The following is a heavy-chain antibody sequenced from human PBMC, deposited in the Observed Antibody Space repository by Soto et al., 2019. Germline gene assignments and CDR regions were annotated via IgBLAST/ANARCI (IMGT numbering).Heavy chain of an antibody. V-gene: IGHV1-69*01. D-gene: IGHD3-10*01. CDR1: GGIFSTYA. Sequence: QVQLVQSGAEVKKPGSSVKVSCKASGGIFSTYAISWLRRAPGQGLEWMGGIIPIFGTPNYAQRFQGRVTITAEASTSTAYMELSRLRSEDTAVYYCARDRDDYGSGNYYNRIDFWGQGTLVTVSS. CDR3: ARDRDDYGSGNYYNRIDF. CDR2: IIPIFGTP. J-gene: IGHJ4*02.